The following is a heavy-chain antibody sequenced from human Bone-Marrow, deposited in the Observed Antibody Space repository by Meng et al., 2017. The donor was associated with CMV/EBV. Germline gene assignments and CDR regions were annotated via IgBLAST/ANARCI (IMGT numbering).Heavy chain of an antibody. CDR3: ARGDSSAYYTGPYAFDI. CDR2: ISAYNGNT. Sequence: ASVKVSCKASGYTFTSYGISWVRQAPGQGLEWMGWISAYNGNTNFAQNLQGRVTMTADTSTSSAYMELRSLRSDDTAVYYCARGDSSAYYTGPYAFDIWGQGPMVTV. CDR1: GYTFTSYG. V-gene: IGHV1-18*01. D-gene: IGHD3-22*01. J-gene: IGHJ3*02.